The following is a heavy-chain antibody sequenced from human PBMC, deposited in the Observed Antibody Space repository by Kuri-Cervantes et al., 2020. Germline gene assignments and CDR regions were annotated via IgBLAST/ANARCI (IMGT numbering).Heavy chain of an antibody. Sequence: SETLSLTCVVSGHSISTNYYWGWVRQSPGKGLEWIGSIYHRGSTYYNPSLKSRVTISVDTSKNQFSLKLNSVTAADTAVYYCARLGDYGDAAFDSWGQGTLVTVSS. D-gene: IGHD4-17*01. V-gene: IGHV4-38-2*01. CDR3: ARLGDYGDAAFDS. CDR1: GHSISTNYY. CDR2: IYHRGST. J-gene: IGHJ4*02.